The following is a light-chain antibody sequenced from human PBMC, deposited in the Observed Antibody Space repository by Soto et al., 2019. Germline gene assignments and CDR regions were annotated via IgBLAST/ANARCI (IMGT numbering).Light chain of an antibody. Sequence: QSAPTQPPSASGSPGQSVTISCTGTSSDVGAYTYVSWYQQHPGKAPKLMIYGVTERPSGVPDRFSGSKSGNTASLTVSGLQTEDEAYYYCSSYAGSNNYVFGTGTKLTVL. CDR2: GVT. J-gene: IGLJ1*01. CDR3: SSYAGSNNYV. CDR1: SSDVGAYTY. V-gene: IGLV2-8*01.